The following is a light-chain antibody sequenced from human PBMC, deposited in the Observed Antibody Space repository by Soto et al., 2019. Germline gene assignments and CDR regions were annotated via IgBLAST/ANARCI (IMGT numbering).Light chain of an antibody. V-gene: IGKV1-12*01. J-gene: IGKJ4*01. CDR2: AAS. Sequence: DIQMTQSPSFVSASVGDRVTITCRASQGISSWLAWYQHKPGRATKLLIHAASSLESRVPSRFSGSGPGTDFTPTISSLQPEDFAASYCQQTTSFPLTFGGGTKVEIK. CDR3: QQTTSFPLT. CDR1: QGISSW.